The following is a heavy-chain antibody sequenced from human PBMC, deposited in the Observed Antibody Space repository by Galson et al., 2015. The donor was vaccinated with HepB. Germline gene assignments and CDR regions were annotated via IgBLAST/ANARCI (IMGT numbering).Heavy chain of an antibody. CDR3: ARQTRVVWFGELLYYFDY. D-gene: IGHD3-10*01. V-gene: IGHV5-51*01. CDR2: IYPGDSDT. CDR1: GYSFTSYW. Sequence: QSGAEVKKPGESLKISCKGSGYSFTSYWIGWVRQMPGKGLEWMGIIYPGDSDTRYSPSFQGQVTISADKSISTAYLQWSSLKASDTAMYYCARQTRVVWFGELLYYFDYWGQGTLVTVSS. J-gene: IGHJ4*02.